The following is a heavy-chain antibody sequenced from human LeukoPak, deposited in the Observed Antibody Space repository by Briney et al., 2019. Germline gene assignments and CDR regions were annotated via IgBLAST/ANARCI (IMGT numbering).Heavy chain of an antibody. V-gene: IGHV3-23*01. CDR3: AKDRATSYYYDL. D-gene: IGHD3-22*01. Sequence: GGSLRLSCAASGFTISNDAMSWVRQAPGKGLEWVSAISDGGGNTDYADSVKGRFTISKDNSKNMLYLQMNSLRAEDTATYYCAKDRATSYYYDLWGQGTLVTVSS. CDR1: GFTISNDA. CDR2: ISDGGGNT. J-gene: IGHJ4*02.